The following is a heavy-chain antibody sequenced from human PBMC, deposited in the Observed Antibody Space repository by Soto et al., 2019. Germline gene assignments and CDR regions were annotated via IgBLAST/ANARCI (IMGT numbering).Heavy chain of an antibody. J-gene: IGHJ4*02. CDR2: ISGSGGST. V-gene: IGHV3-23*01. CDR1: GFTFSSYA. CDR3: AKEWYSSSPGTDY. Sequence: GESLKISCAASGFTFSSYAMSWVRQAPGKGLEWVSAISGSGGSTYYADSVKGRFTISRDNSKNTLYLQMNSLRAEDTAVHYCAKEWYSSSPGTDYWGQGTLVTVSS. D-gene: IGHD6-6*01.